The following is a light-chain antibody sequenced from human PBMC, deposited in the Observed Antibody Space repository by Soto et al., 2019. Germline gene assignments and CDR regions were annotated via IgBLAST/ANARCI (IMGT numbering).Light chain of an antibody. CDR3: QQYNSGWT. Sequence: EIVMTQSPGTLSVSPGERVTLSCRARQSVSRTLAWYQQKPGQAPRLLIYGASTRATGIPARFTGSGSGTEFTLTISSLQSEDFAVYYCQQYNSGWTFGQGTKVEIK. J-gene: IGKJ1*01. V-gene: IGKV3-15*01. CDR2: GAS. CDR1: QSVSRT.